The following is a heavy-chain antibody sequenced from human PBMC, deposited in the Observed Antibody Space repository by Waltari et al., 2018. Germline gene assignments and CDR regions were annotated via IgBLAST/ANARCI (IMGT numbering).Heavy chain of an antibody. D-gene: IGHD3-16*01. CDR3: TREKGGIEDCDD. V-gene: IGHV3-72*01. CDR2: IRNKADGGTP. J-gene: IGHJ4*02. Sequence: VESGGGSVQAGGSLRLSCAASEFSFSDYWMNWVRQAPGQGPEWVGFIRNKADGGTPSYAEFVNGRFTISRDDSKNTLYLQMNSLQSQETGVYYCTREKGGIEDCDDWGQGVVVTVS. CDR1: EFSFSDYW.